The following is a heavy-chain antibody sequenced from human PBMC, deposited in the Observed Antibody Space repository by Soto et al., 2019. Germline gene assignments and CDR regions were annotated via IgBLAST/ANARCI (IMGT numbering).Heavy chain of an antibody. Sequence: VGSLRLSCAASGFTFSDAWMTWLRQTPGRGLEWVGRIKNKRSDEATDYAAAVIGRFIISRDDSKNTLYLQMHSLTTEDTAVYYCSTDGLNYGSFDYWGQGTLVTVSS. V-gene: IGHV3-15*01. CDR3: STDGLNYGSFDY. CDR1: GFTFSDAW. J-gene: IGHJ4*02. CDR2: IKNKRSDEAT. D-gene: IGHD1-7*01.